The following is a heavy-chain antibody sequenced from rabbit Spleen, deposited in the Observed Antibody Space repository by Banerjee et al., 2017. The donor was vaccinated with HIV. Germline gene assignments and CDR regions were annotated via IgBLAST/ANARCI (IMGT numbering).Heavy chain of an antibody. CDR3: ARRDYASSSYYDL. Sequence: QSLEESGGDLVKPGASLTLTCTASGVSFSFNSYMCWVRQAPGKGLEWIACIDTGSSGFTYFASWAKGRFTISKTSSTTVTLQMTSLTAADTATYFCARRDYASSSYYDLWGPGTLVTVS. CDR1: GVSFSFNSY. J-gene: IGHJ4*01. CDR2: IDTGSSGFT. D-gene: IGHD8-1*01. V-gene: IGHV1S40*01.